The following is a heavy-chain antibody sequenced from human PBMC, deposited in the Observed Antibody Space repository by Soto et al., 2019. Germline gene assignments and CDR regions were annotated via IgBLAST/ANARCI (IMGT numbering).Heavy chain of an antibody. CDR1: GFAFNNYG. V-gene: IGHV3-21*01. CDR2: ISKSDYT. CDR3: AREDSIIIPAVSDF. D-gene: IGHD2-2*01. J-gene: IGHJ4*02. Sequence: NPXVSLRLSCTVSGFAFNNYGINWVRQAPGKGLEWVSSISKSDYTYYSDSVKGRFTISRDNAKNSVSLQMNTLRVEDTAVYYCAREDSIIIPAVSDFWGQGTLVTVSS.